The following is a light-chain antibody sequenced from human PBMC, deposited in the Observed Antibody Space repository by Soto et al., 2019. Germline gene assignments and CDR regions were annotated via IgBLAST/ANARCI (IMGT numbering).Light chain of an antibody. J-gene: IGLJ2*01. CDR2: DVS. V-gene: IGLV2-14*01. Sequence: QSALTQPASVSGSPGQSITISCTGTSSDVGGYNYVAWYQQHPGKAPKLMIYDVSNRPSGVSNHFSGSKSGNTASLTISGLQAEDEADYYCSSYTSSSTQVFGRGTKLTVL. CDR3: SSYTSSSTQV. CDR1: SSDVGGYNY.